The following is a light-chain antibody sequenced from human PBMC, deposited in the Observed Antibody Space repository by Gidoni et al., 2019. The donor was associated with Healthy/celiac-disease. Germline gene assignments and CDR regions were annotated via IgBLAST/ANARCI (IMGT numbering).Light chain of an antibody. CDR1: PSISSY. CDR2: AAS. Sequence: DIQMTQSPSSLSASVGDRVTITCQASPSISSYLNWYQQKPGKAPKLLIYAASSLQSGVPSRFSGSGSGTDFTRTISSLQPEDFETYYCQQSYSTPGSFGQGTKLEIK. V-gene: IGKV1-39*01. J-gene: IGKJ2*03. CDR3: QQSYSTPGS.